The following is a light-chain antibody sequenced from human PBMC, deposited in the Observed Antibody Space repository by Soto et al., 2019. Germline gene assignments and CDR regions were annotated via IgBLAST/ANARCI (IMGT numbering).Light chain of an antibody. J-gene: IGLJ1*01. V-gene: IGLV1-51*01. CDR1: SSNIGNYY. CDR3: ASWDGSLNTYV. Sequence: QSVLTQPPSVSAAPGQTVTISCSGGSSNIGNYYVSWYQQLPGVAPKLLIFASDKRPSGIPDRFSGSQSGASGTLDITGLQTGDEADYYCASWDGSLNTYVFGPGTKVTVL. CDR2: ASD.